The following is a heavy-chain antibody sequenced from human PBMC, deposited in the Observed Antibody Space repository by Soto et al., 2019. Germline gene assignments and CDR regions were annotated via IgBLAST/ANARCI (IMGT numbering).Heavy chain of an antibody. V-gene: IGHV3-7*03. J-gene: IGHJ4*01. CDR3: ASLEWESSGYADY. D-gene: IGHD3-3*01. CDR1: GFTFGNNW. Sequence: EVQLVESGGGLVQPGGSLRLSCAASGFTFGNNWMSWVRQAPGKGLEWVANIKRDGSEKYYVDSVKGRFAISRENAKNTLYLQMNSLRADDTAVYYCASLEWESSGYADYWGHGTLVTVSS. CDR2: IKRDGSEK.